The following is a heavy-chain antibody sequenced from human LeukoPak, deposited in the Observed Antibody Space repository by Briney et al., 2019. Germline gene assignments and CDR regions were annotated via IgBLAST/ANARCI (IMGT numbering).Heavy chain of an antibody. Sequence: ASVKVSCKASGYTFTSYYMHWVRQAPGQGLEWMGLINPGGDNTDYAQNFQGRVTMTRDTSTSTVYMGLSSLRSEDTAVYYCARGGSYLSAFDIWGQGTMVTVSS. CDR3: ARGGSYLSAFDI. CDR1: GYTFTSYY. V-gene: IGHV1-46*01. D-gene: IGHD1-26*01. CDR2: INPGGDNT. J-gene: IGHJ3*02.